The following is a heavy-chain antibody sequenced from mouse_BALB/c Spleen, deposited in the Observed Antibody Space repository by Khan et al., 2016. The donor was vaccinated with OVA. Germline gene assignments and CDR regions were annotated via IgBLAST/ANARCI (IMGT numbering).Heavy chain of an antibody. Sequence: QVQLQQSGAELVRPGASVTLSCKASGYTFTDYEIYWVKQTPVHGLEWIGTIDPETGGTAYNQKFKGKATLTTAKSSRTAYMELRSLTSDDSAVYYCTRGRVTRVAHFDYWGQGTTLTVSS. V-gene: IGHV1-15*01. CDR2: IDPETGGT. CDR1: GYTFTDYE. CDR3: TRGRVTRVAHFDY. D-gene: IGHD1-1*01. J-gene: IGHJ2*01.